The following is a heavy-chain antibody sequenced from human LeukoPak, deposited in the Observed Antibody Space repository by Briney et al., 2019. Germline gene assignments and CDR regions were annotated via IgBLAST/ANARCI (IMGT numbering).Heavy chain of an antibody. CDR3: TRFLEYYDSSGYHTFDY. D-gene: IGHD3-22*01. CDR2: IRRKAYGGTT. V-gene: IGHV3-49*04. Sequence: PGGSLRLSCAASGFTFSSYSMNWVRQAPGKGLEWVGFIRRKAYGGTTEYAASVKGRFTISRDDSKSIAYLQMNSLKTEDTAVYYCTRFLEYYDSSGYHTFDYWGQGTLVTVSS. CDR1: GFTFSSYS. J-gene: IGHJ4*02.